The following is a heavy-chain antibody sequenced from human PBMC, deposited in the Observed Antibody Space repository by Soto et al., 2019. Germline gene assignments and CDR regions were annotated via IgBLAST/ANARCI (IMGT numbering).Heavy chain of an antibody. Sequence: SETLSLTCTVSVGSISSSSYYWGWIRQPPGKGLEWIGSIYYSGSTYYNPSLKSRVTISVDTSKNQFSLKLSSVTAADTAVYHCAIGYCSSTSGFYYYGMDVWGQGTTVT. D-gene: IGHD2-2*01. CDR2: IYYSGST. J-gene: IGHJ6*02. V-gene: IGHV4-39*01. CDR1: VGSISSSSYY. CDR3: AIGYCSSTSGFYYYGMDV.